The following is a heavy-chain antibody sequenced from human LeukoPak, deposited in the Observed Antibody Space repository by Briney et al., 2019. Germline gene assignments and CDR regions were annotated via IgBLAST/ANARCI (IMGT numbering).Heavy chain of an antibody. D-gene: IGHD2-2*01. CDR2: ISSSSSTI. J-gene: IGHJ6*03. CDR1: GFTFSSYS. Sequence: GGSLRLSCAASGFTFSSYSMNWVRKAPGKGLEWVSYISSSSSTIYYADSVKGRFTISRDNAKNSLYLQMNSLRAEDTAVYYCARVKDQLLFQYYYYMDVWGKGTTVTVSS. CDR3: ARVKDQLLFQYYYYMDV. V-gene: IGHV3-48*01.